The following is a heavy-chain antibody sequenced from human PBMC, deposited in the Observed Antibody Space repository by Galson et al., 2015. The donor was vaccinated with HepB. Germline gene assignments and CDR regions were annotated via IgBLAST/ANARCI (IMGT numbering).Heavy chain of an antibody. D-gene: IGHD6-19*01. J-gene: IGHJ6*02. CDR1: GFTFSSYS. Sequence: SLRLSCAASGFTFSSYSMNWVRQAPGKGLEWVSYISSSSSTIYYADSVKGRFTISRDNAKNSLYLQMNSLRAEDTAVYYCASKAVAGSMDVWGQGTTVTVSS. V-gene: IGHV3-48*04. CDR3: ASKAVAGSMDV. CDR2: ISSSSSTI.